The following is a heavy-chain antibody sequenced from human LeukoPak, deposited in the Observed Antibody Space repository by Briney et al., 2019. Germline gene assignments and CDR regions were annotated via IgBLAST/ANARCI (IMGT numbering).Heavy chain of an antibody. D-gene: IGHD2-15*01. Sequence: PGGSLRLSCAASGFTFSSYAMSWVRQAPGKGLEWVSAISGSGGSTYYADSVKGRFTISRDNSKNTLYLQMNSLRAEDTAVYYCAKDAGGYCSGGSCYTPTPIEYWGQGTLVTVSS. J-gene: IGHJ4*02. CDR2: ISGSGGST. CDR1: GFTFSSYA. CDR3: AKDAGGYCSGGSCYTPTPIEY. V-gene: IGHV3-23*01.